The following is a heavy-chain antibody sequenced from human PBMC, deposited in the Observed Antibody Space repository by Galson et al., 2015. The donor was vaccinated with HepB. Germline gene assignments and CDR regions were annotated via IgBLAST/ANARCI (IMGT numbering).Heavy chain of an antibody. J-gene: IGHJ5*02. Sequence: SLRLSCAASGFTFSSYSMNWVRQAPGKGLEWVSSISSSSSYIYYADSVKGRFTISRDNAKNSLYLQMNSLRAEDTAVYYCARDFRAWSTPPRWLQRQNWFDPWGQGTLVTVSS. CDR2: ISSSSSYI. CDR3: ARDFRAWSTPPRWLQRQNWFDP. D-gene: IGHD5-24*01. V-gene: IGHV3-21*01. CDR1: GFTFSSYS.